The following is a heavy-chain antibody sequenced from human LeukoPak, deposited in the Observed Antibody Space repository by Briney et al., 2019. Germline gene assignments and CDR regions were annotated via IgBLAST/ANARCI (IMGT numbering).Heavy chain of an antibody. D-gene: IGHD3-10*01. CDR3: ARTYYGDNWFDP. J-gene: IGHJ5*02. V-gene: IGHV4-39*01. CDR1: GGSISTSNYY. CDR2: IFYSGST. Sequence: SETLSLTCTVSGGSISTSNYYWGWIRQPPGKGLEWIGNIFYSGSTYYNPSLKSRVTISVDTSKNQFSLKLRSVTAADTAVYYCARTYYGDNWFDPWGQGTLVTVSS.